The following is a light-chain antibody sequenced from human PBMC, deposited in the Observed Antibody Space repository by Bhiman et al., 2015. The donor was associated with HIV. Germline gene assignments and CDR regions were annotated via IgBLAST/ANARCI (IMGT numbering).Light chain of an antibody. V-gene: IGLV2-14*03. J-gene: IGLJ2*01. CDR2: DAS. CDR3: GSYTKSKTFI. CDR1: SNDVGAYDY. Sequence: QSALTQPASVSGSPGQSITISCTGTSNDVGAYDYVSWFQQLPGKAPKVMIYDASKRPSGVPLRFSGSKSGNTASLTISGLQAEDEADYYCGSYTKSKTFIFGGGTKLTVL.